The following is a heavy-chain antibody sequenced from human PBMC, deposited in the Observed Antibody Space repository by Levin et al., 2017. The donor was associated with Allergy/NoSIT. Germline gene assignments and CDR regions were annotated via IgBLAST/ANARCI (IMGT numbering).Heavy chain of an antibody. CDR1: GFSFNKFG. V-gene: IGHV3-30*18. J-gene: IGHJ6*03. Sequence: GESLKISCTASGFSFNKFGMHWVRQAPGKGLEWVAVISYDESDIFYVDSVKGRFTISRDNSKNRLFLQMNSLRPEDTAVYFCAKDRAYYYYYMDVWGQGTTVTVSS. CDR3: AKDRAYYYYYMDV. CDR2: ISYDESDI. D-gene: IGHD3-10*01.